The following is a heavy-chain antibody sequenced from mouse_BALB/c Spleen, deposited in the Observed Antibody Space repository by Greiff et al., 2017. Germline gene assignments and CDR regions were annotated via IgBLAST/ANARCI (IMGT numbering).Heavy chain of an antibody. CDR2: ISSGSSTI. V-gene: IGHV5-17*02. J-gene: IGHJ2*01. CDR3: ARGYYGSSCHFDY. D-gene: IGHD1-1*01. Sequence: EVQGVESGGGLVQPGGSRKLSCAASGFTFSSFGMHWVRQAPEKGLEWVAYISSGSSTIYYAATVKGRFTISRDNPKNTLFLQMTSLRSEDTAMYYCARGYYGSSCHFDYWGQGTTLTVSS. CDR1: GFTFSSFG.